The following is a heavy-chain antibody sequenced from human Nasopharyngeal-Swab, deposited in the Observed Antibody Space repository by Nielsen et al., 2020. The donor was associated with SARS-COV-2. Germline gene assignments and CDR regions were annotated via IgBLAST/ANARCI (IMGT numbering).Heavy chain of an antibody. Sequence: SETLSLTCAVSGVSISSPSWWIWVRQSPGKGLEWIGDFSYSVITHYNASLKSRVTISLDTSKNQFSLKLSSVTAADTGVYYCAREVVGGLVDSWGQGILVTVSS. CDR1: GVSISSPSW. V-gene: IGHV4-4*02. D-gene: IGHD1-26*01. J-gene: IGHJ4*02. CDR3: AREVVGGLVDS. CDR2: FSYSVIT.